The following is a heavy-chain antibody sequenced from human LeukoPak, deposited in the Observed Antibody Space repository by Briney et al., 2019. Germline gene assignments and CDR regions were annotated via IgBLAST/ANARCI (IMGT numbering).Heavy chain of an antibody. J-gene: IGHJ3*02. CDR1: GYTFTSYD. CDR2: IIPILGIA. CDR3: ARAPNESAFDI. V-gene: IGHV1-69*04. Sequence: SVKVSCKASGYTFTSYDINWVRQAPGQGLEWMGRIIPILGIANYAQKFQGRVTITADESTSTAYMELSSLRSEDTAVYYCARAPNESAFDIWGQGTMVTVSS.